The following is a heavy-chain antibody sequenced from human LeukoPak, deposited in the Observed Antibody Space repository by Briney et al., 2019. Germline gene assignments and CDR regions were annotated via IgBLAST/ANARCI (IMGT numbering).Heavy chain of an antibody. D-gene: IGHD3-10*01. CDR2: ISYDENNK. V-gene: IGHV3-30-3*01. CDR1: GFTFSSYA. CDR3: ARDSGSGSYYNAGVFDS. J-gene: IGHJ4*02. Sequence: GRSLRLSCAASGFTFSSYAMHWVRQAPGKGLEWVAVISYDENNKNYADSVKGRFTISRDNAKNSLYLQMNSLRAEDTAMYYCARDSGSGSYYNAGVFDSWGQGTLVTVSS.